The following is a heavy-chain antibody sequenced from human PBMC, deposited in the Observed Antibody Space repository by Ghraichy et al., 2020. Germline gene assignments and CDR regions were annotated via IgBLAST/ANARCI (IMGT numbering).Heavy chain of an antibody. CDR3: ARGPSRGRKLGYCRGGSCYPPSNYYYYGMDG. Sequence: GGSLRLSCAASGFTVSSNYMSWVRQAPGKGLEWVSVIYSGGSTYYADSVKGRFTISRDNSENTLYLQMNSLRAEDTAVYYCARGPSRGRKLGYCRGGSCYPPSNYYYYGMDGWGQGTTVTVSS. D-gene: IGHD2-15*01. CDR2: IYSGGST. J-gene: IGHJ6*02. CDR1: GFTVSSNY. V-gene: IGHV3-53*01.